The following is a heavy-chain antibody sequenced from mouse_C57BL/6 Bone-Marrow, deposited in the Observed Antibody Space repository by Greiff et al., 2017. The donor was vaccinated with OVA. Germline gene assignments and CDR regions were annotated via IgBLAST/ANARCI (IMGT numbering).Heavy chain of an antibody. CDR2: INPSNGDT. J-gene: IGHJ4*01. CDR3: ARGPQSYYYGRSYGNAMDY. D-gene: IGHD1-1*01. CDR1: GYSFTGYF. V-gene: IGHV1-37*01. Sequence: VQLQQSGPELVKPGASVKLSCKASGYSFTGYFMNWVKQSPGQSLEWIGLINPSNGDTFYNPKFKGKATLTVDKSSSTAHMEIMSLTSEDFAGYDGARGPQSYYYGRSYGNAMDYWGQGTAVTVSA.